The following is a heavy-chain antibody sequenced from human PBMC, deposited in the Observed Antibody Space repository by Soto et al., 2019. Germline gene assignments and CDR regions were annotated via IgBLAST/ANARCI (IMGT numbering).Heavy chain of an antibody. CDR3: ATSDWAW. CDR1: GYIFSDYG. J-gene: IGHJ4*02. D-gene: IGHD3-9*01. V-gene: IGHV1-3*05. Sequence: QVQVVQSGAEEKRPGASVKASCKTSGYIFSDYGIHWVRQAPGHGLEWMGYINAGNGDTRYSPKFKGRLTTTRDTSASTAYMDVTSLESKDTAVYYCATSDWAWWGQGTLVTVSP. CDR2: INAGNGDT.